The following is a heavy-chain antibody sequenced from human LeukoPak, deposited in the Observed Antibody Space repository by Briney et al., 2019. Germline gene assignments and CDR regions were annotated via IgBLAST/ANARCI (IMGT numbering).Heavy chain of an antibody. J-gene: IGHJ4*02. CDR2: IYYSGST. V-gene: IGHV4-59*01. D-gene: IGHD3-10*01. CDR1: GGSISSYY. CDR3: ARDRYYDSGRGIFDY. Sequence: PSETLSLTCTVSGGSISSYYWSWSRQPPGKVLEWIGYIYYSGSTNYNPSLKSRVTISVDTSKNQFSLKLSSVTAADTAVYYCARDRYYDSGRGIFDYWGQGTLVTVSS.